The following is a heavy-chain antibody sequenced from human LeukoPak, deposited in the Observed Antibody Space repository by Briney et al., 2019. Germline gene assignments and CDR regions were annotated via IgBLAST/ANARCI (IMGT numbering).Heavy chain of an antibody. CDR3: GGSPKYYYYYYMDV. V-gene: IGHV4-39*01. Sequence: SETLSLTCTVSGGSISSSSYYWGWIRQPPGKGLEWIGSIYYSGSTYSNPSLKSRVTISVDTSKNQFSLKLSSVTAADTAVYYCGGSPKYYYYYYMDVWGKGTTVTVSS. CDR1: GGSISSSSYY. J-gene: IGHJ6*03. CDR2: IYYSGST. D-gene: IGHD2-15*01.